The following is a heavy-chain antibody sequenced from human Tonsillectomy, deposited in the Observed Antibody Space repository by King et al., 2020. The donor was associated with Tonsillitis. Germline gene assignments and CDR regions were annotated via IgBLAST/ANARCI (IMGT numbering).Heavy chain of an antibody. CDR2: IYSGGNT. CDR1: GFTVTSNY. Sequence: EVQLVESGGGLVQPGRSLRLSCAASGFTVTSNYMSWVRQAPGKGLECVSVIYSGGNTYYADSVKGRFTISRHNSKTKLYLQMNSLRAEDTAVYYCARVWVTQDWTYVDYYYGMDVWGQGTTVTVSS. CDR3: ARVWVTQDWTYVDYYYGMDV. J-gene: IGHJ6*02. V-gene: IGHV3-53*04. D-gene: IGHD1-7*01.